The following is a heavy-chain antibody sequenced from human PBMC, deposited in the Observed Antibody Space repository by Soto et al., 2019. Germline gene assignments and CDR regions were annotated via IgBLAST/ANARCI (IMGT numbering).Heavy chain of an antibody. D-gene: IGHD3-9*01. CDR2: ISAYNGNT. CDR3: ARARYDILTGYYTNFDY. J-gene: IGHJ4*02. Sequence: ASVKVSFKASGYTFTSYGISWVRQAPGQGLEWMGWISAYNGNTNYAQKLQGRVTMTTDTSTSTAYMELRSLRSDDTAVYYCARARYDILTGYYTNFDYWGQGTVVTVSS. V-gene: IGHV1-18*01. CDR1: GYTFTSYG.